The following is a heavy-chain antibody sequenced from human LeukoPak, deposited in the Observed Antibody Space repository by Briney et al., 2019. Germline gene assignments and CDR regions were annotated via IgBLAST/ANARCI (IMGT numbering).Heavy chain of an antibody. V-gene: IGHV1-46*01. J-gene: IGHJ3*02. CDR3: ARDPRITMIVVVIGDAFDI. D-gene: IGHD3-22*01. CDR2: INPSGGST. Sequence: ASVKVSCKASGHTFTTYYIHWVRQAPGQGLEWMGIINPSGGSTTYAQNFQGRVTMTRDTSTSTVYMELSSLRSEDTAIYYCARDPRITMIVVVIGDAFDIWGQGTMVTVSS. CDR1: GHTFTTYY.